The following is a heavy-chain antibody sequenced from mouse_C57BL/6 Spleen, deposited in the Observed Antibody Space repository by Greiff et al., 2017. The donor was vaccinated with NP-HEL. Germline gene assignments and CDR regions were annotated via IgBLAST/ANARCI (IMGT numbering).Heavy chain of an antibody. J-gene: IGHJ4*01. Sequence: VQLQQSGAELVKPGASVKLSCKASGYTFTSYWMQWVKQRPGQGLEWIGVIDPSDSYTNYNQKFKGKATLTVDTSSSTAYMKRSSLTSEDYAVSYCAISYYPRCAMDYWSQGTSVTDSS. V-gene: IGHV1-50*01. D-gene: IGHD1-1*01. CDR2: IDPSDSYT. CDR1: GYTFTSYW. CDR3: AISYYPRCAMDY.